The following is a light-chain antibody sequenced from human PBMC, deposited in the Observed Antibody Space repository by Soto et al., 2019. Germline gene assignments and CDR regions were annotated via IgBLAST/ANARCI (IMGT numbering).Light chain of an antibody. CDR1: QSVSSN. J-gene: IGKJ5*01. V-gene: IGKV3D-15*01. CDR3: QQYTNWPPIT. Sequence: EIVMTQSPATLSVSPGERATLSCRASQSVSSNLAWYQQKPGQAPRLLIYGVSSRANGIPDRFSGSGSGTEFTLTISSLQSEDFAVYYCQQYTNWPPITFGQGTRLEIK. CDR2: GVS.